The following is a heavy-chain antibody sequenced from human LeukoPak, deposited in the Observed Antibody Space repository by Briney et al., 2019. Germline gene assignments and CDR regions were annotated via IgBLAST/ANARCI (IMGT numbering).Heavy chain of an antibody. Sequence: GGSLRLSCVASGFTFDDYVMHGVRQGPGRGLEWVSLISGDGGSKFYADYVKGRFTISRDNSKNSLYLQMNSLRTEDTALYYCANSDDSWSSNYGRMDVWGKGTTVTVSS. CDR3: ANSDDSWSSNYGRMDV. CDR1: GFTFDDYV. J-gene: IGHJ6*04. V-gene: IGHV3-43*02. D-gene: IGHD3-3*01. CDR2: ISGDGGSK.